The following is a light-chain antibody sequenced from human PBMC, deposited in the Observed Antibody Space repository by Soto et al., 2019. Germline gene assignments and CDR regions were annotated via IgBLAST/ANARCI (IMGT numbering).Light chain of an antibody. Sequence: EVVLTQSPGTLSLSPGERATLSCRASQSLSSSFLAWYQQKPGQAPRLLLYGASNRATGIPDRFSGSGSGTDFTLTIGRLEPEDFAVYFCLQYASPLYTFGQGTKLEIK. V-gene: IGKV3-20*01. CDR1: QSLSSSF. CDR2: GAS. J-gene: IGKJ2*01. CDR3: LQYASPLYT.